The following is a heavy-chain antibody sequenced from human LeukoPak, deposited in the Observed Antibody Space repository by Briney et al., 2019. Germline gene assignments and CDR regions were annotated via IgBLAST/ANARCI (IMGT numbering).Heavy chain of an antibody. J-gene: IGHJ4*02. V-gene: IGHV4-39*07. CDR3: ARGRVVGATGYNDY. D-gene: IGHD1-26*01. Sequence: PSETLSLTCSVSGDSISLSFYYWGWIRQPPGKALEWIGSVYYSGTTSYNPSLKSRVTIPVDMSKNHFSLRLRSVTAADTAVYYCARGRVVGATGYNDYWGQGTLVTVSS. CDR1: GDSISLSFYY. CDR2: VYYSGTT.